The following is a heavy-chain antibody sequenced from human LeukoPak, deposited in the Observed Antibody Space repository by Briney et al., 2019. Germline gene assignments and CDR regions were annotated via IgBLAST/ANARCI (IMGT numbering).Heavy chain of an antibody. CDR3: ARQRNGDYPCFDY. CDR1: GGTFSSYA. D-gene: IGHD4-17*01. V-gene: IGHV1-69*05. Sequence: SVKVSCKASGGTFSSYAVSWVRQAPGQGLEWMGRIIPIFGTANYAQKFQGRVTITTDESTSTAYMELSSLRSEDTAVYYCARQRNGDYPCFDYWGQGTLVTVSS. CDR2: IIPIFGTA. J-gene: IGHJ4*02.